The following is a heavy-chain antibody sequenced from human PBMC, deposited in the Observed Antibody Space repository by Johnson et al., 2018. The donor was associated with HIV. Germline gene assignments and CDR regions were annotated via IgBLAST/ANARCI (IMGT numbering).Heavy chain of an antibody. CDR3: ARDRGIAARPFRYAFDI. J-gene: IGHJ3*02. V-gene: IGHV3-30-3*01. CDR1: GFTFSSYA. CDR2: ISYDGSNK. Sequence: QVQLVESGGGVVQPGRSLILSCAASGFTFSSYAMHWVRQAPGKGLEWVAIISYDGSNKYYEDSVKGRFTISRDNYKNTLYLQMNSLRAEDTAVYSCARDRGIAARPFRYAFDIWGQGTMVTVSS. D-gene: IGHD6-6*01.